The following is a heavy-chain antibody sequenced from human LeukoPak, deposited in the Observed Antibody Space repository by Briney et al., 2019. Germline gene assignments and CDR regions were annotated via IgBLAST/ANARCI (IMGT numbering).Heavy chain of an antibody. D-gene: IGHD5-12*01. CDR3: AASGYDYDYYYYMDV. Sequence: PGGALRLSCAASGFKINDYEMNWVRQAPGKGLEWVSYISSSGSTIYYADSVKGRFTISKNNAKNSLYLQMNSLRAEDTAVYYCAASGYDYDYYYYMDVWGKGTTVTVSS. CDR2: ISSSGSTI. V-gene: IGHV3-48*03. CDR1: GFKINDYE. J-gene: IGHJ6*03.